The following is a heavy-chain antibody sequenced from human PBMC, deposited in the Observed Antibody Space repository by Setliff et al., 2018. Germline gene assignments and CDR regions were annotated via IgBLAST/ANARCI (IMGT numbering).Heavy chain of an antibody. Sequence: SLKVPCQPSGYTFTRYAMHWVRQAPGQWLEWMGGIIPILGIANYTQKFQGRVTNTADESTSKAYMELSSMRSEDTAVYYCARDPAFRRGGIAVAGSFDYWGQGTLVTVSS. CDR2: IIPILGIA. CDR1: GYTFTRYA. D-gene: IGHD6-19*01. V-gene: IGHV1-69*10. CDR3: ARDPAFRRGGIAVAGSFDY. J-gene: IGHJ4*02.